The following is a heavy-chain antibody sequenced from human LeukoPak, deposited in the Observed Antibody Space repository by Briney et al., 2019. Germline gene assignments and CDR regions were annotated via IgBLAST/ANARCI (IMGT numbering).Heavy chain of an antibody. J-gene: IGHJ4*02. CDR1: GFTVSSNS. Sequence: GGSLRLSCTVSGFTVSSNSMSWVRQAQGKGLEWVSAISGSGGSTYYADSVKGRFTISRDNSKNTLYLQMNSLRAEDTAVYYCAKATVGATYFDYWGQGTLVTVSS. V-gene: IGHV3-23*01. CDR2: ISGSGGST. CDR3: AKATVGATYFDY. D-gene: IGHD1-26*01.